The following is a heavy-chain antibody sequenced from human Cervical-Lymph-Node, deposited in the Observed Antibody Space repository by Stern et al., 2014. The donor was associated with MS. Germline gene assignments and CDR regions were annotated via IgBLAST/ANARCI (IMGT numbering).Heavy chain of an antibody. V-gene: IGHV3-74*01. Sequence: EVQLVESGGGLVQTGGALRLSCAASGFTFSSYWMHWVRQAPGKGLVWVSRINRDGRSTSYEDTEKGRFTRSRDNAKNTLYVHMLSLRAEDTAVYYCARDVSGVYFDYWVQGTLVTVSS. D-gene: IGHD3-10*01. CDR2: INRDGRST. J-gene: IGHJ4*02. CDR3: ARDVSGVYFDY. CDR1: GFTFSSYW.